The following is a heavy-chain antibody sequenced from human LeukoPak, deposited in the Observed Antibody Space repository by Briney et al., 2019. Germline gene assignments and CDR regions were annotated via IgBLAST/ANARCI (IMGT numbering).Heavy chain of an antibody. CDR2: IYYSGST. Sequence: SETQTLMCTVSGGSISSYYESWIRQPPGKGLEWIGYIYYSGSTNYNPSRKTRDTISVDTSKNQFSLKLSSVTAADTAVYYCARTYYDFWSGYSYFDYWGQGTLVTVSS. CDR3: ARTYYDFWSGYSYFDY. J-gene: IGHJ4*02. V-gene: IGHV4-59*08. D-gene: IGHD3-3*01. CDR1: GGSISSYY.